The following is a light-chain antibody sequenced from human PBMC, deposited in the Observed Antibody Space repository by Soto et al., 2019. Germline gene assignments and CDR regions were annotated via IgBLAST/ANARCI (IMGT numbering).Light chain of an antibody. CDR2: GAS. V-gene: IGKV3-20*01. J-gene: IGKJ2*01. Sequence: EVVLTQSPGTLSLSPGERPTLSCSASQSVSSSYLAWYQQRLGQAPRLLIYGASSGATGIPDRFSGSGSGTDFTLTISRLEPEDFAIYYCQQYGGVPYTFGQGTKVDIK. CDR3: QQYGGVPYT. CDR1: QSVSSSY.